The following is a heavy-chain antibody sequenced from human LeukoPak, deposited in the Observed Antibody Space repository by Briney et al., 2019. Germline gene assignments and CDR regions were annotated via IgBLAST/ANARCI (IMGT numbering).Heavy chain of an antibody. CDR1: GFTVSGNY. J-gene: IGHJ1*01. CDR2: IYIGGST. CDR3: TRGAVNPFDH. D-gene: IGHD4-17*01. V-gene: IGHV3-66*01. Sequence: GGSLRLSCAASGFTVSGNYMSWVRQAPGKGLEWVSVIYIGGSTYYADSVKDKFTISRDNSLDTLYLQMNSLRVEDTAVYNCTRGAVNPFDHWGQGTLVTVSS.